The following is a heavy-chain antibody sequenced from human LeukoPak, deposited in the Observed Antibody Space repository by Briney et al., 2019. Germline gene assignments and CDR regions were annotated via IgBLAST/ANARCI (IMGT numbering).Heavy chain of an antibody. Sequence: GASVKVSCKASGYTFTTYDISWIRQAPGQGLEWMGWVNTNSDSTGSTQKFQGRLTLTENTSTSTAYMELSSLRSDDTAVYYCAMGMTSVRNDYYFDYWGQGTLVIVSS. CDR2: VNTNSDST. CDR3: AMGMTSVRNDYYFDY. CDR1: GYTFTTYD. D-gene: IGHD4-17*01. V-gene: IGHV1-8*01. J-gene: IGHJ4*02.